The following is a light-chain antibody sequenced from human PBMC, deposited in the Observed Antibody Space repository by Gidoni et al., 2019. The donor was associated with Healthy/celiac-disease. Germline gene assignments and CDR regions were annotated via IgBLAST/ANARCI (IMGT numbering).Light chain of an antibody. J-gene: IGKJ1*01. V-gene: IGKV1-5*03. CDR3: QQYNSYSTWT. CDR2: KAS. Sequence: DIQMTQSPSTLSASVGDRVPITCRASQSISSWLAWYQQKPGKAPKLLIYKASSLESGVPSRFSGSGSGTEFTLTISSLQPDDFATYYCQQYNSYSTWTCGQGTKVEIK. CDR1: QSISSW.